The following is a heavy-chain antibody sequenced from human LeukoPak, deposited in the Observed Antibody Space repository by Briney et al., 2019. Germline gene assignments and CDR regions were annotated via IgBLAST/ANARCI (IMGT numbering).Heavy chain of an antibody. CDR1: GGTFSSYG. CDR2: IIPIFGTA. V-gene: IGHV1-69*06. Sequence: SVKVSCKASGGTFSSYGISWVRQAPGQGLEWMGGIIPIFGTANYAQKFQGRVTITADKSTSTAYMELRSLRSDDTAVYYCAREVSSSWYYYYYMDVWGKGTTVTVSS. CDR3: AREVSSSWYYYYYMDV. J-gene: IGHJ6*03. D-gene: IGHD6-13*01.